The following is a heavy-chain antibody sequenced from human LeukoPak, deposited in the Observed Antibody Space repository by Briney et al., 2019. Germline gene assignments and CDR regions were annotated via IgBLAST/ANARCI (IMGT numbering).Heavy chain of an antibody. V-gene: IGHV1-69*06. CDR1: EDTLRNVA. CDR3: ARGAGWLYD. D-gene: IGHD3-22*01. Sequence: ASVKVSCKTTEDTLRNVAFSWVRQAPGQGLEWLGGIIPMIATASYSQKFQGRVSINADKSTNTVYMELSSLKLEDTAVYYCARGAGWLYDWGQGTLVIVSS. CDR2: IIPMIATA. J-gene: IGHJ4*02.